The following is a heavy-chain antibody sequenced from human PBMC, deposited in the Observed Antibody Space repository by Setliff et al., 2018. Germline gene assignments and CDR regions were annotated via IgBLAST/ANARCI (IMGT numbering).Heavy chain of an antibody. D-gene: IGHD1-1*01. J-gene: IGHJ4*02. V-gene: IGHV4-38-2*01. CDR3: ARTGTYRYFDY. CDR2: IHHSGKA. Sequence: LSLTCAVSGFSISSGYYWGWIRQPPGKGLEWIVNIHHSGKAYYNPSLKSRVTMSVDTSKNHVSLKLSSVTAADTAVYYCARTGTYRYFDYWGQGTRVTVSS. CDR1: GFSISSGYY.